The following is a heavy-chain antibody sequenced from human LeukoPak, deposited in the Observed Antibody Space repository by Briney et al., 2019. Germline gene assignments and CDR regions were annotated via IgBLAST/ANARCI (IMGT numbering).Heavy chain of an antibody. V-gene: IGHV3-48*01. CDR1: GFSLTNFD. J-gene: IGHJ4*02. CDR3: ARDFPVAAADF. Sequence: GGSLRLSCAASGFSLTNFDMNWIRQAPGKGLEWVSFFSVRYNVIYYADSVKGRFTVSRDEAKNSLYLQMNSLRAEDTGLYYCARDFPVAAADFWGQGTLVTVSS. D-gene: IGHD6-13*01. CDR2: FSVRYNVI.